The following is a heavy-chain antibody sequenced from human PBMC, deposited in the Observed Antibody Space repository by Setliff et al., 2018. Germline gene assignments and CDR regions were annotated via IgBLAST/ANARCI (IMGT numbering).Heavy chain of an antibody. Sequence: GGSLRLSCAASGFTSNDYAMHWVRQAPGKGLEWVSGISWNSANIDYADPVKGRFTISRDNAKSFLYLQMNSLRPDDTAFYYCAKGGYSGSHYFDYWGQGTLVTVSS. CDR3: AKGGYSGSHYFDY. CDR2: ISWNSANI. CDR1: GFTSNDYA. J-gene: IGHJ4*02. D-gene: IGHD1-26*01. V-gene: IGHV3-9*02.